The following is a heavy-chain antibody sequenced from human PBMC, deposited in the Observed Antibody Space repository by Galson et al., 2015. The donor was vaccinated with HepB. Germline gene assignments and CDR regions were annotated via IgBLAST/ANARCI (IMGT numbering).Heavy chain of an antibody. CDR2: ISDSGDNA. CDR3: AKDLVRARRVGITEKCDF. V-gene: IGHV3-23*01. J-gene: IGHJ4*02. CDR1: GFSFHNYA. D-gene: IGHD1-26*01. Sequence: SLRLSCAASGFSFHNYAMNWIGQAPGKGLEWVSSISDSGDNADYTDSVRSRFTISRDNFRNTVSLHMNSLRADDTAMYFCAKDLVRARRVGITEKCDFWGQGTLVTVSS.